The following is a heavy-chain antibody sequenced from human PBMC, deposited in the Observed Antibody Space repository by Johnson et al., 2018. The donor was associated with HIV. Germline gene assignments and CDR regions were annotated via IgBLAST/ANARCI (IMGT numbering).Heavy chain of an antibody. CDR2: ISYDGSNE. D-gene: IGHD2-2*01. CDR3: ARGLGSRSAFDI. J-gene: IGHJ3*02. V-gene: IGHV3-30*14. Sequence: QVQLVESGGGVVQPGRSLRLSCAASGFTFSSYAMHWVRQAPGKGLEWVAVISYDGSNEYYTDSVKGRFTISRDNSKNTLYLQVNSVRAEDTAVHYCARGLGSRSAFDIWGQGTMVTVSS. CDR1: GFTFSSYA.